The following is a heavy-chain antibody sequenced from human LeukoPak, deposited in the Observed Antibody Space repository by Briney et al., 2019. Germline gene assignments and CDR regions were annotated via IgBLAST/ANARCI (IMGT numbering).Heavy chain of an antibody. Sequence: PGGSLRLSCAASGFTFSNHWMHWVRQAPGKGLEWVANIKQDGSEKYYVGSVEGPFTISRDNAKNSLCLQINSLRAEDTAVYYCARDQVYDMVNGYYHPYFDYWGQGTLVTVSS. CDR1: GFTFSNHW. V-gene: IGHV3-7*03. CDR2: IKQDGSEK. CDR3: ARDQVYDMVNGYYHPYFDY. J-gene: IGHJ4*02. D-gene: IGHD3-9*01.